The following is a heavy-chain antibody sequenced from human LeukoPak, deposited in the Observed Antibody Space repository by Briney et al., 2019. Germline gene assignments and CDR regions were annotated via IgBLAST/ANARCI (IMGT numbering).Heavy chain of an antibody. V-gene: IGHV4-4*07. CDR2: IYTSGST. CDR3: ARGGGSRYYDSSGYVYYSDY. J-gene: IGHJ4*02. Sequence: SETLSLTCTVSGGSISSYYWSWIRQPAGKGLEWIGRIYTSGSTNYNPSLKSRVTMSVDTSKNQFSLKLSSVTAADTAVYYCARGGGSRYYDSSGYVYYSDYWGQGTLVTVSS. D-gene: IGHD3-22*01. CDR1: GGSISSYY.